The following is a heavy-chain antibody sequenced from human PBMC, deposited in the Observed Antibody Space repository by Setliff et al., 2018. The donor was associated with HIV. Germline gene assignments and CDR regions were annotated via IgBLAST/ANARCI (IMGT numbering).Heavy chain of an antibody. CDR2: IISMVKIQ. D-gene: IGHD2-15*01. Sequence: SVKVSCTTPGGTFRSQAISWVRQAPGQGREWMGGIISMVKIQQIAQKFQGRVTITADESTSTAYMGLSSLTSEDTAVYYCARGGWSGGGPLHYSYYYLDVWGQGTAVTVSS. J-gene: IGHJ6*02. CDR3: ARGGWSGGGPLHYSYYYLDV. V-gene: IGHV1-69*10. CDR1: GGTFRSQA.